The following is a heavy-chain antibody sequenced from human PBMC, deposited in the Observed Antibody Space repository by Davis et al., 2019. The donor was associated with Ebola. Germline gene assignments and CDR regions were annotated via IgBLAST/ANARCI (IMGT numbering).Heavy chain of an antibody. D-gene: IGHD4-17*01. CDR3: ARSAYGAYYYYMDV. V-gene: IGHV5-51*01. Sequence: GGSLRLSCKGSGYNFITYWIGWVRQMPGKGLELMGIIYPGDSDTRYSPSFQGQVTISADKSISTAYLQWSSLKASETAMYYCARSAYGAYYYYMDVWGKGTTVTVSS. CDR2: IYPGDSDT. CDR1: GYNFITYW. J-gene: IGHJ6*03.